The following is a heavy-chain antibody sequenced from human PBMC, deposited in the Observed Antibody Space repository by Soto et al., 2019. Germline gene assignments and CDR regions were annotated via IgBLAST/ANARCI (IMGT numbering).Heavy chain of an antibody. D-gene: IGHD3-22*01. CDR2: VYSSGTT. Sequence: PSETLSLTCSVSGGSINSYWWSWIRQPAGKGLEWIGRVYSSGTTDYNPPLNSRATLSVETSKNHSSLKLSYVTAADTAVYYSARGIGSYAYGEGYWGQGIQVTVS. CDR1: GGSINSYW. V-gene: IGHV4-4*07. J-gene: IGHJ4*02. CDR3: ARGIGSYAYGEGY.